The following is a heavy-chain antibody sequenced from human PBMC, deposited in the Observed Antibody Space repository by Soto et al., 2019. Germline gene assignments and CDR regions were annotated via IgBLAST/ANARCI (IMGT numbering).Heavy chain of an antibody. V-gene: IGHV3-48*03. J-gene: IGHJ4*02. Sequence: PGGSLRLSCAASGFTFSSYGMNWVRQAPGKGLEWVSYISSSGSTIYYADSVKGRFTISRDNAKNSLYLQMNSLRAEDTAVYYCASGYSSGWYLNGGYFDYWGQGTLVTVSS. CDR2: ISSSGSTI. CDR1: GFTFSSYG. CDR3: ASGYSSGWYLNGGYFDY. D-gene: IGHD6-19*01.